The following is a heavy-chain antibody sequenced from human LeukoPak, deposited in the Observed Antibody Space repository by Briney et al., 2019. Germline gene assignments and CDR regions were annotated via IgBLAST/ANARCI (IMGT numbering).Heavy chain of an antibody. CDR2: ISTYNGNT. V-gene: IGHV1-18*01. Sequence: ASVKVSCKASGYTFTSYGISWVRQAPGQGLEWMGWISTYNGNTNYAQNLQGRVTMTTDTSTSTTYMELRSLRSDDTAVYYCARGSYRYYYYYYMDVWGKGTTVTISS. CDR1: GYTFTSYG. J-gene: IGHJ6*03. CDR3: ARGSYRYYYYYYMDV. D-gene: IGHD2-2*01.